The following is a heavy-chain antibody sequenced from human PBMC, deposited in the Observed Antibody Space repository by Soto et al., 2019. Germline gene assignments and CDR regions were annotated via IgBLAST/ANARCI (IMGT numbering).Heavy chain of an antibody. Sequence: SETLSLTCTVSGASITFGGYSWSWIRQTPGKGLEWIGYINHLETTFYNPSFESRLTPSIDRAKNQFSLKLHSMSAADRAVYFCARGGGSDSFDYWGQGILVTVSS. V-gene: IGHV4-30-2*01. J-gene: IGHJ4*02. CDR3: ARGGGSDSFDY. D-gene: IGHD1-26*01. CDR2: INHLETT. CDR1: GASITFGGYS.